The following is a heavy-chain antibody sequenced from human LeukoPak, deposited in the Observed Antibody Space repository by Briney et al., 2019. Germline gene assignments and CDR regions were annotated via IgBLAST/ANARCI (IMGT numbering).Heavy chain of an antibody. J-gene: IGHJ2*01. Sequence: ASVKVSCKASGYTFTSFGISWERQAPEQGIEWMGWIRAYNGNTNYAQKLQGRVTMTTDTSTSTAYMELRSLRSDDTAVYYCATCPWYFDLWGRGTLVTVSS. CDR2: IRAYNGNT. CDR1: GYTFTSFG. V-gene: IGHV1-18*04. CDR3: ATCPWYFDL.